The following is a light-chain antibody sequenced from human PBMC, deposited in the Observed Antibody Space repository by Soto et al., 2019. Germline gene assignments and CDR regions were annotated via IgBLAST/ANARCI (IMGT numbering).Light chain of an antibody. J-gene: IGKJ1*01. CDR1: QSISSW. Sequence: DIQMTQSPSTLSASVGDRVTIICRASQSISSWLAWYQQKPGKAPKLLIYDASSLESEVPSRFSGSGSGTEFTLTISSLQHDDFATYYCQQYNSDPKTFGQGTKVEIK. CDR3: QQYNSDPKT. V-gene: IGKV1-5*02. CDR2: DAS.